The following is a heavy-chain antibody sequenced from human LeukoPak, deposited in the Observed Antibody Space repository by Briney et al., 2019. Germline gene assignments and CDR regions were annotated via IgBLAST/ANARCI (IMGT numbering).Heavy chain of an antibody. CDR1: GFTFSSYS. CDR3: ARGRLTSSWYYFDY. D-gene: IGHD6-19*01. CDR2: ISTDGSSN. J-gene: IGHJ4*02. V-gene: IGHV3-74*01. Sequence: GGSLRLSCAVSGFTFSSYSMNWVRQAPGKGLVWVSRISTDGSSNTYADSVKGRFTVSRDNAKNTLYLQMNSLRAEDTAVYYCARGRLTSSWYYFDYWGQGTLVTVSS.